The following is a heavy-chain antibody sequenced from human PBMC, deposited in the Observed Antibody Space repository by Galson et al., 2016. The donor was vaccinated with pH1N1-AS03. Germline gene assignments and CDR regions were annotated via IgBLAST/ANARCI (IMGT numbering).Heavy chain of an antibody. D-gene: IGHD3-16*01. CDR2: INDSGEAA. CDR1: GFTFSSHV. Sequence: SLRLSCAASGFTFSSHVMAWVRQAPGKGLEWISSINDSGEAAYYAESVKGRFTISRDNTDNTLYLQMDSLRAEDAAIYYCAKDRLTSLDVQGGFDHWGQGSLVTVSS. V-gene: IGHV3-23*01. J-gene: IGHJ4*02. CDR3: AKDRLTSLDVQGGFDH.